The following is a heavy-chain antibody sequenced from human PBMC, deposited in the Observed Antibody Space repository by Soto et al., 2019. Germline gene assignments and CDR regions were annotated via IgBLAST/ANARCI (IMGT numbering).Heavy chain of an antibody. J-gene: IGHJ6*03. CDR2: INHSGST. CDR1: GGSFSGYY. CDR3: ARASKDSGYDLKRGRFEYYYYYYMDV. D-gene: IGHD5-12*01. Sequence: SETLSLTCTVYGGSFSGYYGSWIRQPPGKGLEWIGEINHSGSTNYNPSLKSRVTISVDTTKNRFSLKLSPVTAADTAVYYCARASKDSGYDLKRGRFEYYYYYYMDVWGKGTTVTVSS. V-gene: IGHV4-34*01.